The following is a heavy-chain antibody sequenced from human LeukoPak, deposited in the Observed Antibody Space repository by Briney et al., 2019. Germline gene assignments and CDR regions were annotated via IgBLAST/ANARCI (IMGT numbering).Heavy chain of an antibody. Sequence: TSGTLSLTCAVSGXSISSGHWWSWVRQPPMKGLEWIGEIYQSGSTNYNPSLNSRVTISVDKSKNQFSLKLTSVTAADTAVYYCARGISPGSGWFFNIWGQGRVVSVSS. CDR3: ARGISPGSGWFFNI. CDR2: IYQSGST. D-gene: IGHD6-19*01. CDR1: GXSISSGHW. J-gene: IGHJ3*02. V-gene: IGHV4-4*02.